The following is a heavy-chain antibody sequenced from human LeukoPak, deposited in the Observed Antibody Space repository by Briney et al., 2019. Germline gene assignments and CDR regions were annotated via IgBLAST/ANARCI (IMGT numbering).Heavy chain of an antibody. J-gene: IGHJ5*02. D-gene: IGHD6-13*01. CDR1: GGTFSSYA. CDR3: ARERWYSSSWYDNWFDP. Sequence: SVKVSCKASGGTFSSYAISWVRQAPGQGLEWMGRIIPILGIANYAQKFQGRVTITADKSTSTAYMELSSLRSEDTAVYYCARERWYSSSWYDNWFDPWGQGTLVTVSS. V-gene: IGHV1-69*04. CDR2: IIPILGIA.